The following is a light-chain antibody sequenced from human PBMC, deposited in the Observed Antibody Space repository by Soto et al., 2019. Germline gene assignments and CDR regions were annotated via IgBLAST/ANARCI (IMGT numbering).Light chain of an antibody. V-gene: IGLV7-46*01. Sequence: QTVVTQEPSLTVSPGGTVTLTCGSSTGAVTSNHHPYWFQQKAGQAPRTLIYDTSNKHSWTPARFSGSLLGDKAALTLSGAQSEDEAQYYFLLSYNAARVFGGGTKLTVL. CDR2: DTS. CDR1: TGAVTSNHH. J-gene: IGLJ2*01. CDR3: LLSYNAARV.